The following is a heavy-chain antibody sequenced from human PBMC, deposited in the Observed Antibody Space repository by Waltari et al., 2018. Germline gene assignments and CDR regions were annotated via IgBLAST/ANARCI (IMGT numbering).Heavy chain of an antibody. Sequence: QVQLVQSGTEVQKPGASVKVSCTDSGYTFSSYAIHWVRQAPGQRLEWMGWINIGNGKTTYSQKLQGRVTITRDTSASIVYMELSSLRSEDSTVYYCARNDYGDSLSYWGQGTLVTVSS. V-gene: IGHV1-3*04. D-gene: IGHD4-17*01. CDR3: ARNDYGDSLSY. CDR2: INIGNGKT. J-gene: IGHJ4*02. CDR1: GYTFSSYA.